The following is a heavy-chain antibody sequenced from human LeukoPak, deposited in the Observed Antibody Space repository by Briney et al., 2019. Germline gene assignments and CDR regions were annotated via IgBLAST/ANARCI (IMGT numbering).Heavy chain of an antibody. J-gene: IGHJ6*03. CDR3: ARQAARLSYYYMDV. V-gene: IGHV3-53*01. Sequence: PGGSLSLSYAASGFTVSSNYMSWVRPAPGKGLEWVSVIYSGGSTYYADSVKGRFTISRDNSKNTLYLQMNSLRAENTAVYYCARQAARLSYYYMDVWGKGTTVTVSS. CDR1: GFTVSSNY. D-gene: IGHD6-6*01. CDR2: IYSGGST.